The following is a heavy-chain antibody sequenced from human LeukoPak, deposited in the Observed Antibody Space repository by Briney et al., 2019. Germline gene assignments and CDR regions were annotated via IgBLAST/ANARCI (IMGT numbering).Heavy chain of an antibody. V-gene: IGHV4-59*01. D-gene: IGHD5-18*01. CDR3: ARGVDTALLPYYYFMDV. CDR2: IYYSGST. Sequence: SETLSLTCNVSGDSISSDYWSWIRQPPGKGLEWIGHIYYSGSTNYNPSLKSRVTISVDASKNHFSLKVSSVTAADTAVYYCARGVDTALLPYYYFMDVWGKGTTVTVSS. J-gene: IGHJ6*03. CDR1: GDSISSDY.